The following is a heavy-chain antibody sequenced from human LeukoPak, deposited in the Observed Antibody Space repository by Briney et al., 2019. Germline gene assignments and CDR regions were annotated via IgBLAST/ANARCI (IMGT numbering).Heavy chain of an antibody. D-gene: IGHD3-10*01. J-gene: IGHJ6*03. CDR3: SRVRGTGSGSYIYYYYMDV. V-gene: IGHV3-49*03. CDR1: GFTFGDYA. CDR2: IRSKAYGGTT. Sequence: GRSLRLSCTASGFTFGDYAMSWFRQAPGKGLEWVGFIRSKAYGGTTEFAASVKGRFTISRDDSKSIAYLQMNSLKTEDTAVYYCSRVRGTGSGSYIYYYYMDVWGKGTTVTVSS.